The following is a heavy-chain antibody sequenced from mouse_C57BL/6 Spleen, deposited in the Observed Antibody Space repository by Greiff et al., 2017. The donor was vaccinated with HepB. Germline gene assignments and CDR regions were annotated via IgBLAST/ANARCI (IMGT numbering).Heavy chain of an antibody. J-gene: IGHJ1*03. Sequence: VKLVESGPELVKPGASVKISCKASGYAFSSSWMNWVKQRPGKGLEWIGRIYPGDGDTNYNGKFKGKATLTADKSSSTAYMQLSSLTSEDSAVYFCAREGNYYGSRRYFDVWGTGTTVTVSA. CDR3: AREGNYYGSRRYFDV. CDR1: GYAFSSSW. D-gene: IGHD1-1*01. CDR2: IYPGDGDT. V-gene: IGHV1-82*01.